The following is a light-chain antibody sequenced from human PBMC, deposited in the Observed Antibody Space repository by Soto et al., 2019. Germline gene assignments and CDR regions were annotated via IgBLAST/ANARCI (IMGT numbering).Light chain of an antibody. J-gene: IGLJ1*01. Sequence: QSVLTQPRSVSGSPGQSVAISCTGTSSDVSYYKYVSWYQQHPGKAPKLIIYDVSQRPSGVPDRFSGSKSGNTASLTISGLQAEDEADYYCCSFAGTYVFGTGTKGTVL. CDR2: DVS. CDR1: SSDVSYYKY. V-gene: IGLV2-11*01. CDR3: CSFAGTYV.